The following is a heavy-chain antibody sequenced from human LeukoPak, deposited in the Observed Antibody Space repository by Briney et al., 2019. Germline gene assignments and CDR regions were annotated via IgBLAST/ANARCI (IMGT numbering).Heavy chain of an antibody. CDR2: IYYSGST. Sequence: SETLSLACTVSGGSISSYYWSWIRQPPGKGLEWIGYIYYSGSTNYNPSLKSRVTISVDTSKNQFSLKLSSVTAADTAVYYCARAPAPDAFDIWGQGTMVTVSS. V-gene: IGHV4-59*01. CDR3: ARAPAPDAFDI. CDR1: GGSISSYY. J-gene: IGHJ3*02.